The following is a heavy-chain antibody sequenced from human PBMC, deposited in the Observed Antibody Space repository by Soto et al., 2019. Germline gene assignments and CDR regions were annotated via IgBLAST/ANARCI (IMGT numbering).Heavy chain of an antibody. CDR2: IGSSSSYI. V-gene: IGHV3-21*01. Sequence: EVQLVESGGGLVKPGGSLRLSCAASGFTFSSYSMSWVRQARGKGLEWVSSIGSSSSYINYADSVKGRFTISRDNAKNSLYLQMNSLRAEDTAVYYCARSKIAVAGTGEFDYWGQGTLVTVSS. J-gene: IGHJ4*02. CDR3: ARSKIAVAGTGEFDY. D-gene: IGHD6-19*01. CDR1: GFTFSSYS.